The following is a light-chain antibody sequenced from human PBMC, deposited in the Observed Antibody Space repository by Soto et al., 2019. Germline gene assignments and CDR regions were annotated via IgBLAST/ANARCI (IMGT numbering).Light chain of an antibody. J-gene: IGKJ1*01. CDR1: QSINSY. V-gene: IGKV1-39*01. CDR2: AAS. CDR3: QHYNSYSEA. Sequence: DIEMTQPPSSLSASVGDRVTITCRTSQSINSYLNWYQQKPGKAPKLLMYAASSLQSGVPSRFSGSGSGTDFTLTISSLQPDDFATYYCQHYNSYSEAFGQGTKVDIK.